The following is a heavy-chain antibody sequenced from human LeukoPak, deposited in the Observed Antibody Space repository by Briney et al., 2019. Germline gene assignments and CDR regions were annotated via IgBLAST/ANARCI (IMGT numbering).Heavy chain of an antibody. Sequence: PGGSLRLSCAASGFTVSSNYMSWVRQAPGKGLEWVSSISSSSSYIYYADSVKGRFTISRDNAKNSLYLQMNSLRAEDTAVYYCARAGQWGAFDIWGQGTMVTVSS. V-gene: IGHV3-21*01. J-gene: IGHJ3*02. CDR1: GFTVSSNY. D-gene: IGHD1-26*01. CDR2: ISSSSSYI. CDR3: ARAGQWGAFDI.